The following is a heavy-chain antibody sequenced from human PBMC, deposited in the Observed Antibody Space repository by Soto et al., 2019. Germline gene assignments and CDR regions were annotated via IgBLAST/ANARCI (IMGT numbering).Heavy chain of an antibody. CDR1: GASISSSGHY. J-gene: IGHJ4*02. D-gene: IGHD6-6*01. CDR2: IYQSGTT. V-gene: IGHV4-39*01. CDR3: ARAAARLPHFVDC. Sequence: PSEILSLTCTVSGASISSSGHYWGWIRQPPGKGLEWIGSIYQSGTTYYNPSLESRVTISVDTSKNQFSLKLRSVTAADTAVYYCARAAARLPHFVDCWGQGTLVTVSS.